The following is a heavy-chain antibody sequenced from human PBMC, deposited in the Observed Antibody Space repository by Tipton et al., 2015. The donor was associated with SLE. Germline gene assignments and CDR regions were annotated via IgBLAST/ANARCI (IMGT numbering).Heavy chain of an antibody. J-gene: IGHJ4*02. Sequence: QSGPEVKKPGASVKVSCKASGYTFIHKGISWVRQAPGQGLEFMGWISVYNGYTNYAQKFQGRVTLTTDTSTSTAYMELRSLRSDDTAVYYCARVVVGAFDYWGQGTLATVSS. CDR2: ISVYNGYT. D-gene: IGHD2-15*01. CDR3: ARVVVGAFDY. V-gene: IGHV1-18*01. CDR1: GYTFIHKG.